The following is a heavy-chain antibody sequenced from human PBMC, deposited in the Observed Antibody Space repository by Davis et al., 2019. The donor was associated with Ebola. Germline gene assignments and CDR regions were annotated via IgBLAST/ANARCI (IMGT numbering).Heavy chain of an antibody. CDR3: ASIAADGNPGG. D-gene: IGHD6-13*01. CDR2: ISSSSSYI. CDR1: AFTFGSYS. V-gene: IGHV3-21*01. J-gene: IGHJ4*02. Sequence: PRGSLRLSCPPSAFTFGSYSMNWFRQAPGKGLEWVSSISSSSSYIYYADSVKGRFTISRDNAKNSLYLQMNSLRAEDTAVYYCASIAADGNPGGWGQGTLVTVSS.